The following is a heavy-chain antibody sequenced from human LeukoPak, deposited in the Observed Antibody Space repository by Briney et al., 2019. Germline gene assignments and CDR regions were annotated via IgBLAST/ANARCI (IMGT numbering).Heavy chain of an antibody. J-gene: IGHJ3*02. CDR3: ARQYYYDSSGYYGAFDI. CDR2: IIPILGIA. V-gene: IGHV1-69*04. Sequence: ASVKVSCKASGGTFSSYAIRWVRQAPGQGLEWMGRIIPILGIANYAQKFQGRVTITADKSTSTAYMELSSLRSEDTAVYYCARQYYYDSSGYYGAFDIWGQGTMVTVSS. D-gene: IGHD3-22*01. CDR1: GGTFSSYA.